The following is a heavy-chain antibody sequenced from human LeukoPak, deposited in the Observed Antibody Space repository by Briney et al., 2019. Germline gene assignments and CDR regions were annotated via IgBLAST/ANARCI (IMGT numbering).Heavy chain of an antibody. V-gene: IGHV3-21*01. CDR1: GFTFSSYS. Sequence: PGGSLRLSSAAPGFTFSSYSMNWVRQAPGKGLEWVSSISSSSSYIYYADSVKGRFTISRDNAKNSLYLQMNSLRAEDTAVYYCARDLRPQDHYGDYKINWFDPWGQGTLVTVSS. D-gene: IGHD4-17*01. CDR2: ISSSSSYI. J-gene: IGHJ5*02. CDR3: ARDLRPQDHYGDYKINWFDP.